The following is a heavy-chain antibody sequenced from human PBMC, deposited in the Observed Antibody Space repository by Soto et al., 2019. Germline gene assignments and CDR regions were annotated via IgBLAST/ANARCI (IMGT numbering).Heavy chain of an antibody. Sequence: QVQLVQSGAEVKKPGSSVKVSYKASGGTFSSYAIRWVRQAPGQGLEWMGGIIPIFGTANYAQKFQGRVTITADESTSTAYMELRSLRSEDTAVYYCASLVVVTAIGCMDVWGQGTTVTVSS. V-gene: IGHV1-69*01. CDR3: ASLVVVTAIGCMDV. J-gene: IGHJ6*02. CDR1: GGTFSSYA. CDR2: IIPIFGTA. D-gene: IGHD2-21*02.